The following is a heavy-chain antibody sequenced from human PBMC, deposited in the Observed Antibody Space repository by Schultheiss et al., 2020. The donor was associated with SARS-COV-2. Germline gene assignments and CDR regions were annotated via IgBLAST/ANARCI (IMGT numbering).Heavy chain of an antibody. CDR3: ASTSDIVVAVATT. D-gene: IGHD2-15*01. CDR1: GVSIGSGGYY. CDR2: IHHSGGT. J-gene: IGHJ1*01. V-gene: IGHV4-31*03. Sequence: SQTLSLTCTVSGVSIGSGGYYWSWIRQHPGKGLEWIGYIHHSGGTFYNPSLTSRTVMSVDKSKNQFFLKLRSVTATDTAIYYCASTSDIVVAVATTWGQGTLVTVSS.